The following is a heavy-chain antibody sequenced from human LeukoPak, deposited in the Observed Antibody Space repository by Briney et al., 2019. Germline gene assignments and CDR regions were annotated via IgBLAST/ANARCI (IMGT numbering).Heavy chain of an antibody. D-gene: IGHD3-3*01. Sequence: GGSLRLSCAASRFTVSSNYMSWVRQAPGKGLEWVSVIYSGGSTYYADSVKGRFTISRDNSKNTLYLQINSLRAEDTAVYYCARDAPHPWNCFDYWGQGTLVTASS. J-gene: IGHJ4*02. CDR2: IYSGGST. V-gene: IGHV3-53*01. CDR3: ARDAPHPWNCFDY. CDR1: RFTVSSNY.